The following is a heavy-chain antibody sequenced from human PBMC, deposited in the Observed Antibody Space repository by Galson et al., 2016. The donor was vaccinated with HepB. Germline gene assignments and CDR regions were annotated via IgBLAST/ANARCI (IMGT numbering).Heavy chain of an antibody. V-gene: IGHV3-33*08. CDR2: IWYDERNK. J-gene: IGHJ6*04. D-gene: IGHD4-17*01. CDR3: ARDGPTTVATGLLQYFYGMDV. CDR1: GFTFSYYG. Sequence: SLRLSCAASGFTFSYYGMHWVRQAPGKGLEWVAVIWYDERNKFYADSVKGRFTTSRDNSKNTLYLQMHSLSAEDTAVYFCARDGPTTVATGLLQYFYGMDVWGEGTTVTVSS.